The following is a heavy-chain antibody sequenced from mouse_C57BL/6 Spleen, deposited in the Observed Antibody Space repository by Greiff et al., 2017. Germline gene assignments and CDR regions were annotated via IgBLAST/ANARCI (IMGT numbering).Heavy chain of an antibody. Sequence: VQLQESGAELVRPGASVTLSCKASGYTFTDYEMHWVKQTPVHGLEWIGAIDPETGGTAYNQKFKGKAILTADKSSSTAYMELRSLTSEDSAVYYCTRSRNWDYWGQGTTLTVSS. D-gene: IGHD4-1*01. J-gene: IGHJ2*01. CDR3: TRSRNWDY. CDR2: IDPETGGT. V-gene: IGHV1-15*01. CDR1: GYTFTDYE.